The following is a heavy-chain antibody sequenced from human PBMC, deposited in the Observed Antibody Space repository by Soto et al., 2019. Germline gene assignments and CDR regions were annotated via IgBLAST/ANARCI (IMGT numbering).Heavy chain of an antibody. J-gene: IGHJ4*02. V-gene: IGHV3-74*01. D-gene: IGHD2-2*01. CDR3: ARVGTSMTFWVLFHN. CDR2: LNPNGTFT. Sequence: EVQLVESGGGLVQPGGSLRLSCAGSGFTFSGYWMHWVRQAPGKGPLWVSRLNPNGTFTTNADSVKGRFTISRDNANNTVYLQMNSLSAADTAVYYCARVGTSMTFWVLFHNWGQGILVTVSS. CDR1: GFTFSGYW.